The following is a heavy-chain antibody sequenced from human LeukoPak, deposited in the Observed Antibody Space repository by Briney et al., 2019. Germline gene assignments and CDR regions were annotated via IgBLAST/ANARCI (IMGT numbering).Heavy chain of an antibody. D-gene: IGHD1-26*01. V-gene: IGHV3-30-3*01. J-gene: IGHJ4*02. CDR3: AREVGSSADY. CDR2: ISYDGSNK. CDR1: GFTFSSYA. Sequence: GGSLRLSCAASGFTFSSYAMHWVRQAPGKGLEWVAVISYDGSNKYYADSVKGRFTISRDNSKNTLYLQMNSLRAEDTAVYYCAREVGSSADYWGQGTLVTVSS.